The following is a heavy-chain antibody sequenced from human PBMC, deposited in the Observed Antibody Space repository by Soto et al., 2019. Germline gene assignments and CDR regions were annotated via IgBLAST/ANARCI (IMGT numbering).Heavy chain of an antibody. V-gene: IGHV4-59*12. CDR3: ARDSNGYSIFDY. CDR1: GGSISSYY. Sequence: SETLSLTCTVSGGSISSYYWSWIRQPPGKGLEWIGYIYYSGNTYYDPSLKSRVTISVDTSKNQFSLELSSVTAADTAVYYCARDSNGYSIFDYWGQGTLVTVSS. J-gene: IGHJ4*02. D-gene: IGHD3-22*01. CDR2: IYYSGNT.